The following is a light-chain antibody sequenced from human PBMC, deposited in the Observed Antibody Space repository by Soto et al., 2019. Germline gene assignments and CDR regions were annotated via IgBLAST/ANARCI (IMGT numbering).Light chain of an antibody. Sequence: DIPMTQSPSSLSVSVGDRVTITCRASQSIDSYLNWYQQKPGKAPNLLIYAASSLQSGVPSRFSGGGSGTDFTLTISSLQPEDFATYYCQQSYTTPYTFGQGTKLEIK. CDR1: QSIDSY. V-gene: IGKV1-39*01. J-gene: IGKJ2*01. CDR3: QQSYTTPYT. CDR2: AAS.